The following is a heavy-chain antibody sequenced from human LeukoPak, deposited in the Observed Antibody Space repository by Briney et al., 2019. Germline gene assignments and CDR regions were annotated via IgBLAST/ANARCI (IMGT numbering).Heavy chain of an antibody. CDR2: MYYSGST. J-gene: IGHJ4*02. V-gene: IGHV4-39*01. CDR1: GGSISSTRYY. D-gene: IGHD4-17*01. Sequence: PSETLSLTCSVSGGSISSTRYYWGWIRQPPGKGLEWIGSMYYSGSTYYNPSLQSRVTISVDTSKNQFSLRLSSVTAADTAVYFCARRWGSYGLFDHWGQGILVTVSS. CDR3: ARRWGSYGLFDH.